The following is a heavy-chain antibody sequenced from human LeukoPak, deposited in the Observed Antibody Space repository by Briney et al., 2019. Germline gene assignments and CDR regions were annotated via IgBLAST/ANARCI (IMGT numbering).Heavy chain of an antibody. J-gene: IGHJ4*02. D-gene: IGHD5-18*01. CDR1: GYTFTGYY. CDR3: ARDAGYSYGYDY. V-gene: IGHV1-2*06. CDR2: INPNSGGT. Sequence: GASVKVSCKASGYTFTGYYMHWVRQAPGQGLEWMGRINPNSGGTNYAQKFQGRVTMTRDTSISTVYMELSRLRSDDTAVYYCARDAGYSYGYDYWGQGTLVTVSS.